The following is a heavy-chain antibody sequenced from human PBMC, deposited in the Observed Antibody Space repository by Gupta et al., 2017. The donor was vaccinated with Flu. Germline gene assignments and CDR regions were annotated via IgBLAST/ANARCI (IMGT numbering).Heavy chain of an antibody. J-gene: IGHJ6*02. CDR2: TSYDGSKK. Sequence: QEQVVESGGGVVQPGGSLRLSCEASGFSFRNYGMHWVRQAPGKGLDWGAVTSYDGSKKYYADSVKGRFTISKDNSKDTLYLQMNSLRTEDTAVYYCAKDWKWNFNNFGMNVWGQGTTVTVSS. D-gene: IGHD1-1*01. CDR1: GFSFRNYG. V-gene: IGHV3-30*18. CDR3: AKDWKWNFNNFGMNV.